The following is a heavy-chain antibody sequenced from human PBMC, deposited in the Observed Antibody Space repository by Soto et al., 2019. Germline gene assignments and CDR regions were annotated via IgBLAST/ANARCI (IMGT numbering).Heavy chain of an antibody. D-gene: IGHD3-22*01. J-gene: IGHJ4*02. CDR1: GGSFSGYY. CDR2: INHSGST. Sequence: SETLSLTCAVYGGSFSGYYWSWIRQPPGKGLEWIGEINHSGSTNYNPSLKSRVTISVDTSKNQFSLKLSSVTAADTAVYYCAATPLSSGYYPGGFDYWGQGTLVTVSS. V-gene: IGHV4-34*01. CDR3: AATPLSSGYYPGGFDY.